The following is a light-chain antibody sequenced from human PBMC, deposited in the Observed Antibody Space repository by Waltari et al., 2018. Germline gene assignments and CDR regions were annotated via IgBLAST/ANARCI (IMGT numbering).Light chain of an antibody. CDR3: QQYDSSPRT. V-gene: IGKV3-20*01. J-gene: IGKJ1*01. CDR2: GTS. CDR1: QSLRSNF. Sequence: EIVLTQSPGTLYLSPGERATLSCRASQSLRSNFLAWYQHKAGQAPRLLIYGTSTRATGIPDRFSGSGSVTDFTLAIRRLEPEDFAVYYCQQYDSSPRTFGLGTKVEVK.